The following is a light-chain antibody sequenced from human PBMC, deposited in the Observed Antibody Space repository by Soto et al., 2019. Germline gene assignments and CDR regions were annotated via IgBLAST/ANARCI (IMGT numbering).Light chain of an antibody. CDR2: DAS. Sequence: EIVITQSPATLSLSPGERATLSCRASQSVGKYLVWYQQKPGQAPRLLIYDASNRATGIPARFSGSGSGTDFTLTISSLEPEDFAVYYCQQRSNWPHTFGQGTRLEI. CDR3: QQRSNWPHT. CDR1: QSVGKY. J-gene: IGKJ5*01. V-gene: IGKV3-11*01.